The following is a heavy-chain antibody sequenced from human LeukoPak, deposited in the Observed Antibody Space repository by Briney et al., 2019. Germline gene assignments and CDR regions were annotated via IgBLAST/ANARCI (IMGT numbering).Heavy chain of an antibody. CDR1: GFTFSSYS. CDR2: ISGSSSYI. J-gene: IGHJ6*02. CDR3: ARGGGLDV. V-gene: IGHV3-21*04. D-gene: IGHD3-16*01. Sequence: GGSLRLSCAASGFTFSSYSMNWVRQAPGKGLEWVSSISGSSSYIYYADSVKGRFTISRDNAKNSLYLQMGNLRAEDTAVYFCARGGGLDVWAKGPRSPSP.